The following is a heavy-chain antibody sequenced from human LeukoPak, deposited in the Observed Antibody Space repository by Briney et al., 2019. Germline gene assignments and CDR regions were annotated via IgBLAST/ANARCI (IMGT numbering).Heavy chain of an antibody. V-gene: IGHV3-66*01. CDR1: ELAVSTNY. J-gene: IGHJ4*02. CDR3: ARNSWFKTTGGYFDY. Sequence: AESLRLSCVVSELAVSTNYMSWGGHGTGKGLEWVSIIYSGGSTYYADSVKGRFTISRDSSTVYLQMNSLRAEETAVYHCARNSWFKTTGGYFDYWGQGTLVSVSS. CDR2: IYSGGST. D-gene: IGHD4-17*01.